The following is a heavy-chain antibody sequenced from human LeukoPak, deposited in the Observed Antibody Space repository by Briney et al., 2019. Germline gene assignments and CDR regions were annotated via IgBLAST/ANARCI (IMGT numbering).Heavy chain of an antibody. J-gene: IGHJ4*02. CDR3: ARIRLATSYFDY. V-gene: IGHV1-2*02. Sequence: ASVKVSCKASGGTFSGYAISWVRQAPGQGLEWMGWINPNSGGTNYAQKFQGRVTMTRDTSISTAYMELSRLRSDDTAVYYCARIRLATSYFDYWGQGTLVTVSS. CDR2: INPNSGGT. CDR1: GGTFSGYA.